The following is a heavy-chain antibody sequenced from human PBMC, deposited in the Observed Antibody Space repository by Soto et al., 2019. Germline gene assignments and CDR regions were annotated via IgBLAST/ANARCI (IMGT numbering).Heavy chain of an antibody. CDR3: ARGSFGTYSFDY. D-gene: IGHD3-3*01. CDR2: IKGDGSRT. Sequence: EVQLVESGGGLVQPGESLRLSCAASGFTFSNDWMHWVRQAPGMGLVWVSRIKGDGSRTNYADSEKGRFTISRDNAENTLYLQINSLRAEDTAVYYCARGSFGTYSFDYWGQGSLVTVSS. CDR1: GFTFSNDW. V-gene: IGHV3-74*01. J-gene: IGHJ4*02.